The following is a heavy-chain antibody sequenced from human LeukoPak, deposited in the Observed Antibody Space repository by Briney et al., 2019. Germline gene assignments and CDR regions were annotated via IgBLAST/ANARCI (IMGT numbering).Heavy chain of an antibody. CDR2: ISSDGSDT. CDR1: GFTFSSYW. J-gene: IGHJ4*02. V-gene: IGHV3-74*01. D-gene: IGHD6-13*01. CDR3: ARGSYSLGGFDY. Sequence: PGVSLRLCCAASGFTFSSYWMHWVRQARGKGLVWVSRISSDGSDTNYADSVKGRFTISRDNAKNTLYLPMNSLRAEDTAVYYCARGSYSLGGFDYWGQGTLVTVSS.